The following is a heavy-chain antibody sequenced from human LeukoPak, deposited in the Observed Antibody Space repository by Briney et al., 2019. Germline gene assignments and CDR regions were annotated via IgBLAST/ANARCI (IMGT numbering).Heavy chain of an antibody. J-gene: IGHJ4*02. D-gene: IGHD4-17*01. CDR1: GFTFSSYS. CDR3: AKELTTERTPGVDS. Sequence: PGESLRLSCAASGFTFSSYSMSWVRQGPGTGLEWVSAISGSGDTTFYADSVKGRFTISRDNSKNTLFLQVNSLRVEDTAVYFCAKELTTERTPGVDSWGQGTLVTVSS. CDR2: ISGSGDTT. V-gene: IGHV3-23*01.